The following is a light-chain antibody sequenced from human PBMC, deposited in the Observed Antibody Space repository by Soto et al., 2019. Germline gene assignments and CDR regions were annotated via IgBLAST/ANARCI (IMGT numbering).Light chain of an antibody. CDR3: QSYDSSLSADV. CDR2: GNS. V-gene: IGLV1-40*01. CDR1: SSNIGAGYD. J-gene: IGLJ1*01. Sequence: QSVLTRPPSVSGARGQRVTIACTGSSSNIGAGYDVHWYQQLPGTAPKLLIYGNSNRPSGVPDRFSGSKSGTSASLAITGLQAEDEADYYCQSYDSSLSADVFGTGTKVTVL.